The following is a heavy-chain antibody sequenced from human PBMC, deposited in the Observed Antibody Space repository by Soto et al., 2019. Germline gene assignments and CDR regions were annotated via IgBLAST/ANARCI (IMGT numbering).Heavy chain of an antibody. J-gene: IGHJ4*02. Sequence: SETLSLTCTVSGGSISSGGYYWSWIRQHPGKGLEWIGYIYYSGSTYYNPSLKSRVTISVDTSKNQFSLKLSSVTAADTAVYYCARYNGYDTLIFDYWGQGTLVTVSA. CDR2: IYYSGST. CDR1: GGSISSGGYY. D-gene: IGHD5-12*01. V-gene: IGHV4-31*03. CDR3: ARYNGYDTLIFDY.